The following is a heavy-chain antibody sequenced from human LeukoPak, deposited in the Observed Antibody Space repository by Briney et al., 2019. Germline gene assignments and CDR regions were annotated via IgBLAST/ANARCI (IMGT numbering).Heavy chain of an antibody. CDR3: ARGHIEMATILDY. J-gene: IGHJ4*02. CDR2: IRYDGSNK. CDR1: GFTFSSYG. Sequence: GGSLRLSCAASGFTFSSYGMHWVRQAPGKGLEWVAFIRYDGSNKYYADSVKGRFTISRDNSKNTLYLQMNSLRAEDTAEYYCARGHIEMATILDYWGQGTLVTVSS. V-gene: IGHV3-30*02. D-gene: IGHD5-24*01.